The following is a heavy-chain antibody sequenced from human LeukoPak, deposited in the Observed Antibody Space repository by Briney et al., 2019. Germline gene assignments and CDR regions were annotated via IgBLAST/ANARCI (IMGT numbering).Heavy chain of an antibody. CDR2: ISGSGGST. J-gene: IGHJ4*02. Sequence: PGGSLRLSCAASGFTFSSYGMSWVRQAPGKGLEWVSAISGSGGSTYYADSVKGRFTISRDNSKNTLYLQMNSLRAEDTAVYYCAKDSDIVATLGYFDYWGQGTLVTVSS. CDR3: AKDSDIVATLGYFDY. V-gene: IGHV3-23*01. CDR1: GFTFSSYG. D-gene: IGHD5-12*01.